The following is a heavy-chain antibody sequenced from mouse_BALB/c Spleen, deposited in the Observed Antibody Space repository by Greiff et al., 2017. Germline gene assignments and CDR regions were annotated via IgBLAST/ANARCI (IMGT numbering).Heavy chain of an antibody. Sequence: QVQLQQSGAELVRPGTSVKVSCKASGYAFTNYLIEWVKQRPGQGLEWIGVINPGSGGTNYNEKFKGKATLTADKSSSTAYMQLSSLTSDDSAVYFCARTLLSYAMDYWGQGTSVTVSA. D-gene: IGHD2-10*01. V-gene: IGHV1-54*01. CDR2: INPGSGGT. CDR3: ARTLLSYAMDY. CDR1: GYAFTNYL. J-gene: IGHJ4*01.